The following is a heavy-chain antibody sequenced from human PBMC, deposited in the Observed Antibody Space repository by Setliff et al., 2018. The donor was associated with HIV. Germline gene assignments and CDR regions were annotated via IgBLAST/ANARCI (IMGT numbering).Heavy chain of an antibody. V-gene: IGHV3-23*01. CDR2: ISGSGSST. CDR1: GFTFSSYV. Sequence: GGSLRLSCAASGFTFSSYVMTWVRQAPGKGLEWVSAISGSGSSTYYADSVKGRFTVSRDNSKNTVSLQMNSLRAEDTAVYYCAKGPLGGGYDRFDYWGQGTLVTVSS. J-gene: IGHJ4*02. CDR3: AKGPLGGGYDRFDY. D-gene: IGHD5-12*01.